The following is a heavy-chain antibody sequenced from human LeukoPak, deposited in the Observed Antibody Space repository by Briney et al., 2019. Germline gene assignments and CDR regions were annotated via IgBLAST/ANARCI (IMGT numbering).Heavy chain of an antibody. D-gene: IGHD3-10*01. CDR1: GFMFTDHA. CDR2: ISGSGTTT. J-gene: IGHJ4*02. Sequence: GGSLRLPCAASGFMFTDHALSWVRQAPGKGLEWVSSISGSGTTTYYAESVRGRFTISRDNSKNTVYLQMNSLRAEDTAVYYCAKVAVEYYYGSGSFDYWGQGTLVTVSS. CDR3: AKVAVEYYYGSGSFDY. V-gene: IGHV3-23*01.